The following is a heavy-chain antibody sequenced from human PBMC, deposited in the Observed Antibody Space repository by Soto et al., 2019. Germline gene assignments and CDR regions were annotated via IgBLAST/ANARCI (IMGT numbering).Heavy chain of an antibody. V-gene: IGHV4-39*07. J-gene: IGHJ4*02. Sequence: SETLCLTCTVSGASVSSSSYYGGWIRQPPGKGLEWIGSIYYSGSTYYNPSLKSRVTISVDTSKNQFSLKLSSVTAADTAVYYCAAGGGLPRYYWGQGTLVTVSS. CDR2: IYYSGST. D-gene: IGHD5-12*01. CDR3: AAGGGLPRYY. CDR1: GASVSSSSYY.